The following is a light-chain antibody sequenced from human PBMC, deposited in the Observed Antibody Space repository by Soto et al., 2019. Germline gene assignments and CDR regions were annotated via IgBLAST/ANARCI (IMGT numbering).Light chain of an antibody. V-gene: IGLV2-14*03. CDR1: NNDVGAYNY. Sequence: QSALTQPASVSGSPGQSITISCAGTNNDVGAYNYVSWYQQHPGKAPKTMIYDVRNRPSGVSNRVSGSKSGNTASLTISGLQAEDEADYYCSSYTSSRTVVFGGGTKLTVL. CDR2: DVR. CDR3: SSYTSSRTVV. J-gene: IGLJ3*02.